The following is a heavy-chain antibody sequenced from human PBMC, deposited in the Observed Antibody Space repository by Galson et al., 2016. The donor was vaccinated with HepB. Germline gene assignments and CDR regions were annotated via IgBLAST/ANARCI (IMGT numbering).Heavy chain of an antibody. J-gene: IGHJ4*02. CDR3: ARVPISSVSGTDPED. Sequence: SLRLSCAASGFTFRSYGMHWVRQAPGKGLEWVAVIWYDGSNKYYADSVKGRFTVSRDNSKNTLYLQMNSLRVDDTAVYYCARVPISSVSGTDPEDWGQGTLVTVSS. D-gene: IGHD3-10*01. V-gene: IGHV3-33*08. CDR1: GFTFRSYG. CDR2: IWYDGSNK.